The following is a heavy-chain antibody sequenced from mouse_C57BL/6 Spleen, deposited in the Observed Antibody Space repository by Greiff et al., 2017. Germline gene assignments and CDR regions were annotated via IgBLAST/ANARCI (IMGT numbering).Heavy chain of an antibody. J-gene: IGHJ3*01. CDR2: IDPSDSYT. D-gene: IGHD2-1*01. V-gene: IGHV1-69*01. CDR3: ARGEYYRNLWFAY. Sequence: QVQLQQPGAELVMPGASVKLSCKASGYTFTSYWMHWVKPRPGQGLEWIGEIDPSDSYTNYNQKFKGNSTLTVDKSSSTAYMQLSSLPSEDSAVYYCARGEYYRNLWFAYWGQGTLVTVSA. CDR1: GYTFTSYW.